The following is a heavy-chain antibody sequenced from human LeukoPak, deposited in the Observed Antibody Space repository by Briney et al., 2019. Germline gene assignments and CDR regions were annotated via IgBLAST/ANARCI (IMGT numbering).Heavy chain of an antibody. CDR3: AKGKGCGGDCYAYFDH. CDR1: GFTFSSYA. CDR2: ISGSGGST. V-gene: IGHV3-23*01. D-gene: IGHD2-21*02. J-gene: IGHJ4*02. Sequence: GGSLRLSCAASGFTFSSYAMSWVRQAPGKGLEWVSGISGSGGSTYYADSVKGRFTISRDNSKNTLYLQMNSLRVEDTAVYYCAKGKGCGGDCYAYFDHWGQGTLVTVSS.